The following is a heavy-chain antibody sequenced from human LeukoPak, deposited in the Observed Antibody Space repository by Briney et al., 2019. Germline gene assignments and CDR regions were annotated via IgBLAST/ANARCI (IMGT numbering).Heavy chain of an antibody. V-gene: IGHV3-73*01. CDR3: TRYNRSGDFSSFDL. CDR2: IRSRSNSFAT. J-gene: IGHJ2*01. D-gene: IGHD3-16*02. Sequence: PGGSLRLSCAACGFTFSGFAMHWVRQASGRGLERVGRIRSRSNSFATAYSASVQGRFSLSRDDSKNTAYLQMSSLKTEDTAMYYCTRYNRSGDFSSFDLWGRGTLVTVSS. CDR1: GFTFSGFA.